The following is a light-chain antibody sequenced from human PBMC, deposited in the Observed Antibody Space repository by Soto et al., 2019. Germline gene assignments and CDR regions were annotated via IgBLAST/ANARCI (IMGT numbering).Light chain of an antibody. CDR1: QSVSSSY. V-gene: IGKV3D-15*01. Sequence: EIVLTQSPATLSLSPGERATLSCRASQSVSSSYLAWYQQKPGQAPRLLTYGASSRATGIPDRFSGSVSGTEFTLTISSLQSEDFAVYYCQQYNDWPPITFGQGTRLEIK. J-gene: IGKJ5*01. CDR3: QQYNDWPPIT. CDR2: GAS.